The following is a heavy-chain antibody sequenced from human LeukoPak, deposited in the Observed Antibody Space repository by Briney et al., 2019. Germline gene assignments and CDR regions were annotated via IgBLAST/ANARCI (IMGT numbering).Heavy chain of an antibody. CDR1: GFIFSTST. CDR2: ISSSSSTV. D-gene: IGHD2-8*01. CDR3: VRDSYYAFDI. Sequence: GGSLRLSCAASGFIFSTSTMNWVRQAPGKGLEWVSYISSSSSTVFHADSVKGRFTISRDNAKSSLFLHMNSLRAEDTAIYYCVRDSYYAFDIWGQGTVVAVSS. V-gene: IGHV3-48*04. J-gene: IGHJ3*02.